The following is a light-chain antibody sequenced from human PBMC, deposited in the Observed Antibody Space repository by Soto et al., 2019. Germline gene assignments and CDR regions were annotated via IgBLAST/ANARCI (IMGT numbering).Light chain of an antibody. Sequence: EIVLTQSPATLSLSPGERATLSCRASQNVNSFLAWYQQKPGQAPRLLIYNTSNRATGIPARFSGSGSGTYFTLTISSLEPEDFAVYYCQQRTNWPMYTFGQGTKVEIK. CDR1: QNVNSF. V-gene: IGKV3-11*01. CDR2: NTS. CDR3: QQRTNWPMYT. J-gene: IGKJ2*01.